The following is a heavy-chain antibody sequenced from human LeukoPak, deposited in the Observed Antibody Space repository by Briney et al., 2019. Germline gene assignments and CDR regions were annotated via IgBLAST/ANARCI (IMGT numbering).Heavy chain of an antibody. CDR1: GGSISSGGYY. D-gene: IGHD2-15*01. CDR3: ARDGGGYCSGGSCYFWFDP. V-gene: IGHV4-31*03. Sequence: SETLSLTCTVSGGSISSGGYYWSWIRQHPGKGLEWIGYIYYSGSTYYNPSPKSRLTISVDTSKIQFSLKLSSVTAADTAIYYCARDGGGYCSGGSCYFWFDPWGQGTLVTVSS. CDR2: IYYSGST. J-gene: IGHJ5*02.